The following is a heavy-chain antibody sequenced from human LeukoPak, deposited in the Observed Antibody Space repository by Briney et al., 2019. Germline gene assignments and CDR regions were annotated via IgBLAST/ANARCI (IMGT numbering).Heavy chain of an antibody. CDR1: GGSISSSY. J-gene: IGHJ3*02. Sequence: SETLSLTCTVSGGSISSSYWSWIRQPPGKGLEWIGYIYYSGSTNYNPSLKSRVTISVDTSKNQFSLKLSSVTAADTAVYYCATTGYYDSSGYIRDAFDIWGQGTMVTVSS. V-gene: IGHV4-59*08. CDR2: IYYSGST. CDR3: ATTGYYDSSGYIRDAFDI. D-gene: IGHD3-22*01.